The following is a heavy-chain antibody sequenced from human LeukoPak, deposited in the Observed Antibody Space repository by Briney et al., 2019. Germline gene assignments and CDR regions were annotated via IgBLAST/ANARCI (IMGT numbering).Heavy chain of an antibody. CDR2: INPNSGGT. J-gene: IGHJ5*02. V-gene: IGHV1-2*02. Sequence: ASVKVSCKASGYTFTGYYMHWVRQAPGQGLEWMGWINPNSGGTNYAQKFQGRVTMTRDTSISTAYMELSRLRSDDTAVYYCARGLCSSSWYLWFDPWGQGTLVTVSS. D-gene: IGHD6-13*01. CDR1: GYTFTGYY. CDR3: ARGLCSSSWYLWFDP.